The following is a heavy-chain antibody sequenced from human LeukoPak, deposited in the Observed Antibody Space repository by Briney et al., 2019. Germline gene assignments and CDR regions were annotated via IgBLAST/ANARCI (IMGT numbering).Heavy chain of an antibody. CDR1: GGSISSYY. CDR2: IYYSGST. CDR3: ARSRIYDSSGYDY. Sequence: SETPSLTCTASGGSISSYYWSWIRQPPGKGLEWIGYIYYSGSTNYNPSLKSRVTISVDTSKNQFSLKLSSVTAADTAVYYCARSRIYDSSGYDYWGQGTLVTVSS. J-gene: IGHJ4*02. D-gene: IGHD3-22*01. V-gene: IGHV4-59*01.